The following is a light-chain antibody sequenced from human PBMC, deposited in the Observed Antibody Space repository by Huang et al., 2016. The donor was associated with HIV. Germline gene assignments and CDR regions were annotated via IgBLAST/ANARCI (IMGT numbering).Light chain of an antibody. V-gene: IGKV1-16*02. CDR3: QQYDAFPLT. J-gene: IGKJ2*01. CDR2: AAS. Sequence: DIQMTQSPSSMSASTGDRVTITCRASEDIGSYLAWFQHRPGQPPKSLIYAASTLQNGIPAKFSGSGSGTDFTLTISHLQPEDFATYYCQQYDAFPLTFGQGTRLEI. CDR1: EDIGSY.